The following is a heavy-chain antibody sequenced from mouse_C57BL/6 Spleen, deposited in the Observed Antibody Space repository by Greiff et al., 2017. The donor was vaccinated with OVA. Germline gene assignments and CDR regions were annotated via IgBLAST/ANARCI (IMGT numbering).Heavy chain of an antibody. Sequence: QVQLQQPGAELVKPGASVKLSCKASGYTFTSYWMHWVKQRPGRGLEWIGRIDPNSGGTKYTEKFKSKATLPVDKPSSTAYMQLSSLTSEDSAVYYCARGGTTFSYWYFDVWGTGTTVTVSS. CDR3: ARGGTTFSYWYFDV. D-gene: IGHD1-1*01. J-gene: IGHJ1*03. CDR1: GYTFTSYW. CDR2: IDPNSGGT. V-gene: IGHV1-72*01.